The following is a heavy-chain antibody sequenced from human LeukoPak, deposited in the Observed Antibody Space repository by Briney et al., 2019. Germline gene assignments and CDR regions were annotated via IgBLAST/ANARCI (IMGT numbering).Heavy chain of an antibody. CDR2: ISSSSSVM. V-gene: IGHV3-48*01. J-gene: IGHJ4*02. Sequence: GGSLRLSCAASGFTFSSYGMHWIRQAPGKGLEWISYISSSSSVMYYADSVKGRFTISRDNAENSLYLQMNTLRAEDTAMYYCAREIKHAYWGQGTLVTVSS. CDR1: GFTFSSYG. D-gene: IGHD2-21*01. CDR3: AREIKHAY.